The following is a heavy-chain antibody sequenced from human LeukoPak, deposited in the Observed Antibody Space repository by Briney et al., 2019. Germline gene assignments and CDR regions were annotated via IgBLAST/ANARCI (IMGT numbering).Heavy chain of an antibody. V-gene: IGHV3-7*01. CDR3: ARGARQWLVPDFDY. Sequence: GGSLRLSCAASGFTFSSYCMSWVRQAPGKGLEWVANIKQDGSEKYYVDSVKGRFTISRDNAKNSLYLQMNSLRAEDTAVYYCARGARQWLVPDFDYWGQGTLVTASS. CDR1: GFTFSSYC. CDR2: IKQDGSEK. D-gene: IGHD6-19*01. J-gene: IGHJ4*02.